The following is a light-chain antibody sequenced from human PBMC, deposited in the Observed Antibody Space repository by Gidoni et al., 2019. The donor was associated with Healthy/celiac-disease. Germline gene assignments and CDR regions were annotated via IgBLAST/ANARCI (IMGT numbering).Light chain of an antibody. Sequence: IVLTQSPGTLSLSPGERATLSCRASQSVSSSYLAWYQQKPGQAPMLLIYGASSRATGIPDRFSGSGSGTDFTLTISRLEPEDFAVYYCQQYGSSTPITFGQGTRLEIK. J-gene: IGKJ5*01. CDR3: QQYGSSTPIT. CDR2: GAS. V-gene: IGKV3-20*01. CDR1: QSVSSSY.